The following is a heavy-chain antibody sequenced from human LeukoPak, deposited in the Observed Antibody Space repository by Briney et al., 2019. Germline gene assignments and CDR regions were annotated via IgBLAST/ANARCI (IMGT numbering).Heavy chain of an antibody. CDR1: GGSISIYY. Sequence: SETLSLTCTVSGGSISIYYWSWIRQPPGKGLEWIGYIYYSGSTNYNPSLKSRVTISVDTSKNQFSLKLNSVTAADTAVYYCARGSGGSGTRRPYTYYYGIYVWGQGTTLTVSS. V-gene: IGHV4-59*12. CDR2: IYYSGST. D-gene: IGHD3-10*01. J-gene: IGHJ6*02. CDR3: ARGSGGSGTRRPYTYYYGIYV.